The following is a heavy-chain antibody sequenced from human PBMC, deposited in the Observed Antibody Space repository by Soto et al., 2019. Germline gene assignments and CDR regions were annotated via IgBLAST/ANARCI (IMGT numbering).Heavy chain of an antibody. CDR2: IWYDGSNK. CDR3: ASHTSGYVEPLFDY. Sequence: GGSLRLSCAASGFTFSSYGMHWVRQAPGKGLEWVAVIWYDGSNKYYADSVKGRFTISRDNSKDTLYLQMNSLRAEDTAVYYCASHTSGYVEPLFDYWGQGTLVTVSS. D-gene: IGHD5-12*01. J-gene: IGHJ4*02. V-gene: IGHV3-33*01. CDR1: GFTFSSYG.